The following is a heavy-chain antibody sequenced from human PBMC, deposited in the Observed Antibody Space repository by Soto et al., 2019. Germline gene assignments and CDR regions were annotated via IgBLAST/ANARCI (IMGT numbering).Heavy chain of an antibody. Sequence: PGGSLRLSCAASGFTFSSYGMHWVRQAPGKGLEWVAVISQDGRNKYYADSVKGRFTISRDNSKNTLNLQMNSLRAEDTAVLYCAKDSGGDGGVAFDVWGQGTMVTV. CDR1: GFTFSSYG. D-gene: IGHD2-21*02. J-gene: IGHJ3*01. CDR3: AKDSGGDGGVAFDV. V-gene: IGHV3-30*18. CDR2: ISQDGRNK.